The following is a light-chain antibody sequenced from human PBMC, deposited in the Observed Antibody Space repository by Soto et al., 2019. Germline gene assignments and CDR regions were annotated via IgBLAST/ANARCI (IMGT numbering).Light chain of an antibody. CDR1: RSDIGAYNF. J-gene: IGLJ2*01. Sequence: QSVLTQPASVSGSPGQSITISCTGTRSDIGAYNFVSWYQQHPGEVPKLILYDVNVRPSGVSNRFSGSKSGNTASLTISGLQAEDEDDYYCTSWTTSTTKIFGGGTKVTVL. CDR3: TSWTTSTTKI. CDR2: DVN. V-gene: IGLV2-14*03.